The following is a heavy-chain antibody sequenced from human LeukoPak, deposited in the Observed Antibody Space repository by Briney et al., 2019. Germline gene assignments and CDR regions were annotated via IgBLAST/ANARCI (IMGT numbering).Heavy chain of an antibody. V-gene: IGHV3-23*01. Sequence: GGSLRLSCAASGFTFSSYGMSWVRQAPGKGLEWVSAISGSGGSTYYADSAKGRFTISRDNSKNTLYLQMNSLRAEDTAVYYCAKEGIYYYGSGSYLDAFDIWGQGTMVTVSS. CDR2: ISGSGGST. J-gene: IGHJ3*02. D-gene: IGHD3-10*01. CDR1: GFTFSSYG. CDR3: AKEGIYYYGSGSYLDAFDI.